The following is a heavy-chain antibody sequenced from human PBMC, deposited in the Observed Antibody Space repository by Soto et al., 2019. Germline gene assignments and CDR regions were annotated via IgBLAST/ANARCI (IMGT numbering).Heavy chain of an antibody. D-gene: IGHD6-13*01. J-gene: IGHJ4*02. CDR1: GGTFSSYA. Sequence: SVKVSCKASGGTFSSYAISWVRQAPGQGLEWMGGITPIFGTANYAQKFQGRVTITADKSTSTAYMELSSLRSEDTAVYYCARARLAAAGDYFDYWGQGTLVTVSS. CDR3: ARARLAAAGDYFDY. V-gene: IGHV1-69*06. CDR2: ITPIFGTA.